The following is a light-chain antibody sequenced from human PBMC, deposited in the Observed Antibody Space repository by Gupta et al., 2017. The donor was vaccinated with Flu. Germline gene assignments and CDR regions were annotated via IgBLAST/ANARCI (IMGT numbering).Light chain of an antibody. CDR3: EAWDDSVNGRV. V-gene: IGLV1-44*01. CDR1: SSNIGSNT. Sequence: QSVLTQPPSASGTTGQRVTISSSGSSSNIGSNTVNWYQQLPGTAPKLLIYSNNQRPSGVPDRFSGSKSGTSASLAITGLQSGDEADYYWEAWDDSVNGRVFGGGTKLTVL. CDR2: SNN. J-gene: IGLJ2*01.